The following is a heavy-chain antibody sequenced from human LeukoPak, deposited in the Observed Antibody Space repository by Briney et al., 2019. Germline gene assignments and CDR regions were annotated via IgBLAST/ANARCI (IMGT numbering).Heavy chain of an antibody. J-gene: IGHJ5*02. V-gene: IGHV4-59*01. D-gene: IGHD3-10*01. CDR1: DDSITIYY. CDR2: IDHTGTT. CDR3: ARGQSGVRGANVPNLMGFDP. Sequence: SETLSLTCSVSDDSITIYYWTWIRQPPGKGLEWIGYIDHTGTTNYNPSLNSRVTISRDTSKNHFSLQLSSVTAADTAVYFCARGQSGVRGANVPNLMGFDPWGQGTLVIVSS.